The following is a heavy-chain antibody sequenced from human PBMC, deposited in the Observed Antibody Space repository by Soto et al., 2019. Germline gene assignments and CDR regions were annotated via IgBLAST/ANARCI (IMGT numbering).Heavy chain of an antibody. Sequence: QVQLQQWGAGLLKPSETLSLTCAVYGGSFSGYYWSWIRQPPGKGLEWIGEINHSGSTNYNPSLKSRVSIAVDTSKNQFSLKLSSVTAADAAVYYCARGYCSGGSCHARGFGPWGQGTLVTVSS. CDR3: ARGYCSGGSCHARGFGP. V-gene: IGHV4-34*01. J-gene: IGHJ5*02. CDR2: INHSGST. D-gene: IGHD2-15*01. CDR1: GGSFSGYY.